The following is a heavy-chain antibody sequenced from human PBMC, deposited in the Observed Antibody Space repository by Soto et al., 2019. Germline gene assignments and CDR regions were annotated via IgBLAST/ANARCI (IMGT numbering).Heavy chain of an antibody. Sequence: ASLKVSCKSSGYTFTSYGISWVRQAPGQGLEWMGWISAYNGNTNYAQKLQGRVTMTTDTSTSTAYMELRSLRSDDTAVYYCARAVLDSLICRFDPWGQGTLVTVS. CDR1: GYTFTSYG. D-gene: IGHD2-2*03. V-gene: IGHV1-18*01. CDR3: ARAVLDSLICRFDP. J-gene: IGHJ5*02. CDR2: ISAYNGNT.